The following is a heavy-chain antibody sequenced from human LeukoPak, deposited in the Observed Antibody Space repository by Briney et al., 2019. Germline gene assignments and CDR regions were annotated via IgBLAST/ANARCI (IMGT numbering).Heavy chain of an antibody. J-gene: IGHJ4*02. D-gene: IGHD2-21*01. CDR2: IFSGVGT. CDR3: ARATVVGGYYFDY. Sequence: GGSPRLSCAASGFTVSTNYMSWVRQAPGKGLEWVSIIFSGVGTYYADSVKGRFTISRDNSKNTLYLQMDNLRAEDTAVYYCARATVVGGYYFDYWGQGTLVTVSS. CDR1: GFTVSTNY. V-gene: IGHV3-53*01.